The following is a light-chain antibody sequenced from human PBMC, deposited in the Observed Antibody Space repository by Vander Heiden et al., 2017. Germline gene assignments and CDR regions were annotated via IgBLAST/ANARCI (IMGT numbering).Light chain of an antibody. CDR2: AAS. Sequence: DIHITQSPSSLSASVGDRVTITCRASQSISSYLNWYQQKPGKAPKLLIYAASSLQSGVPSRFSGSGSGTDFTLTISSLQPEDIATYYCQQCDSTPPTFGGGTKVEIK. CDR3: QQCDSTPPT. CDR1: QSISSY. J-gene: IGKJ4*01. V-gene: IGKV1-39*01.